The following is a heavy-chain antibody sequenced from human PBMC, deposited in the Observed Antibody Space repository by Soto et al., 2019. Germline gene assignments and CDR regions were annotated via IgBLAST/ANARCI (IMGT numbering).Heavy chain of an antibody. Sequence: GGSLRLSCAASGFTFSSYAMHWVRQAPGKGLEWVAVISYDGSNKYYADSVKGRFTISRDNPKNTLYLQMNSLRAEDTAVYYCARGVPKGYYYGSGSYYPLLGMDVWGQGTTVTVSS. CDR1: GFTFSSYA. CDR3: ARGVPKGYYYGSGSYYPLLGMDV. V-gene: IGHV3-30-3*01. J-gene: IGHJ6*02. CDR2: ISYDGSNK. D-gene: IGHD3-10*01.